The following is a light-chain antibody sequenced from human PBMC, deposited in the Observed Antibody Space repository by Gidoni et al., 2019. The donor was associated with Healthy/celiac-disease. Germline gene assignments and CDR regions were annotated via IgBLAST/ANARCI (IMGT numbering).Light chain of an antibody. J-gene: IGLJ2*01. CDR1: SSDVGGYNY. CDR3: SSYTSSSTLGVV. V-gene: IGLV2-14*03. Sequence: QSALPQPSSVSGSPGQSIPISVTGTSSDVGGYNYVPWYQQHPGKAPKLMIYDVSNRPSGVSNRVSGSKSGNTASLTISGLQAEDEAYYYCSSYTSSSTLGVVFGGGTKLPVL. CDR2: DVS.